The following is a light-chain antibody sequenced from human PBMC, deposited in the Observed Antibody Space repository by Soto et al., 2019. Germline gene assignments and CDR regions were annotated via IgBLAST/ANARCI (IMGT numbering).Light chain of an antibody. CDR3: QQYGSSGFT. Sequence: EIGLTQSPGTLSFSPGERATLSCMSSQSVSSSYLAWYQQKPGQAPRLLIYGASSRATGIPDRFSGSGSGTDVTLTISRLEPEDFAVYYCQQYGSSGFTFGPGTKVDIK. CDR1: QSVSSSY. CDR2: GAS. J-gene: IGKJ3*01. V-gene: IGKV3-20*01.